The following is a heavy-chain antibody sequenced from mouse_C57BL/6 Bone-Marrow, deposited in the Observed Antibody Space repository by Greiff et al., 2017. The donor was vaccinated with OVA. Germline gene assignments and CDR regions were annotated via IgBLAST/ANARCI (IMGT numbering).Heavy chain of an antibody. V-gene: IGHV1-82*01. D-gene: IGHD2-4*01. CDR3: APHCDDDGFDY. J-gene: IGHJ2*01. CDR1: GYAFSSSW. CDR2: FYPGDGDT. Sequence: QVQLQQSGPELVKPGASVKISCKASGYAFSSSWMNWVKQRPGQGLEWIGRFYPGDGDTNYNGKFKGKATLTADKSSSTAYMQLSSMTSEDSAVYFCAPHCDDDGFDYWGQGTTLTVSS.